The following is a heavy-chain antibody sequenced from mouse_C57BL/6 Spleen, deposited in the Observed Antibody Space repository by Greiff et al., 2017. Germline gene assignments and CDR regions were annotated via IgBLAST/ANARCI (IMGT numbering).Heavy chain of an antibody. V-gene: IGHV1-81*01. CDR3: ARCDDYDGAWFAY. CDR2: IYPRSGNT. Sequence: QVHVKQSGAELARPGASVKLSCKASGYTFTSYGISWVKQRTGQGLEWIGEIYPRSGNTYYNEKFKGKATLTADKSSSTAYMELRSLTSEDSAVYFCARCDDYDGAWFAYWGQGTLVTVSA. D-gene: IGHD2-4*01. J-gene: IGHJ3*01. CDR1: GYTFTSYG.